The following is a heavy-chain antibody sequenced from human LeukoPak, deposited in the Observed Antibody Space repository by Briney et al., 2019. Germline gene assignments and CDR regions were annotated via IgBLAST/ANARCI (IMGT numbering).Heavy chain of an antibody. CDR3: AKDLEYSSSSGFDY. J-gene: IGHJ4*02. D-gene: IGHD6-6*01. CDR1: GFTFDGYA. Sequence: PGRSLRLSCAASGFTFDGYAMHWVRQAPGKGLEWVSGISWNSGSIGYADSVKGRFTISRDNAKNSLYLQMNSLRAEDMALYYCAKDLEYSSSSGFDYWGQGTLVTVSS. CDR2: ISWNSGSI. V-gene: IGHV3-9*03.